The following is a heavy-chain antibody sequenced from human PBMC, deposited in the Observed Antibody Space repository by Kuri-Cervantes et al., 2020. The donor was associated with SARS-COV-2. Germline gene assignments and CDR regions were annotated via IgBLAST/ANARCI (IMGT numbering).Heavy chain of an antibody. CDR1: GFSFSDYY. Sequence: GESLKISCAASGFSFSDYYMMWVRQAPGKGLEWVSVIYSGGSTHYADSVKGRFTISRDNSKNTLYLQMNSLRAEDTAVYYCATVTPDIVVVPAAIPGAFDIWGHGTMVTVSS. V-gene: IGHV3-53*01. CDR3: ATVTPDIVVVPAAIPGAFDI. D-gene: IGHD2-2*02. CDR2: IYSGGST. J-gene: IGHJ3*02.